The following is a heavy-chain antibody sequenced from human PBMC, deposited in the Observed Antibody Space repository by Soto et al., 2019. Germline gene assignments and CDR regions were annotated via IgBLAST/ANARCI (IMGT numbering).Heavy chain of an antibody. CDR2: MNANSGNT. D-gene: IGHD6-13*01. J-gene: IGHJ4*02. CDR1: GYTFTSYD. CDR3: ARDLGWIAAAGTSGDY. Sequence: ASVKVSCKASGYTFTSYDINWVRQATGQGLEWMGWMNANSGNTGYAQKLQGRVNMTRDTSTSTAYMELRSLRSDDTAVYYCARDLGWIAAAGTSGDYWGQGTLVTVSS. V-gene: IGHV1-8*01.